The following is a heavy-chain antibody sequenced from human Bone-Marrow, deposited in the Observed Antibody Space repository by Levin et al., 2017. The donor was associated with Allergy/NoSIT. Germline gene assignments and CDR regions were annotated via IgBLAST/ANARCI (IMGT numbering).Heavy chain of an antibody. Sequence: ETLSLTCAASGFTFNTFWMNWVRQAPGKGLEWVANIKPDGSEKYYVDSVKGRFTIYRDNAKNSLDLQMDSLRAEDTARYFCTRGGDYYRSGSYSWGQGALVSVSS. V-gene: IGHV3-7*01. CDR2: IKPDGSEK. J-gene: IGHJ5*02. D-gene: IGHD3-10*01. CDR1: GFTFNTFW. CDR3: TRGGDYYRSGSYS.